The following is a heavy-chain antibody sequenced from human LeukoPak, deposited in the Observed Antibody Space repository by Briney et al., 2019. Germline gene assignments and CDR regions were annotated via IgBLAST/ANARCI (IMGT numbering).Heavy chain of an antibody. CDR3: ARASSWYGGGFQH. CDR1: GFTFSSYS. D-gene: IGHD6-13*01. J-gene: IGHJ1*01. V-gene: IGHV3-21*01. Sequence: GGSLRLSCAASGFTFSSYSMNWVRQAPGKGLGWVSSISSSSSYIYYADSVKGRFTISRENAKNSLYLQMNSLRAEDTAVYYCARASSWYGGGFQHWGQGTLVTVSS. CDR2: ISSSSSYI.